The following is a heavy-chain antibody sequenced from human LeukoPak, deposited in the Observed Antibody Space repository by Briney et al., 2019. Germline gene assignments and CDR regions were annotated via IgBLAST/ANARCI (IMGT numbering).Heavy chain of an antibody. CDR3: GGYISGFYDY. Sequence: GGSLRLSCAASGFTFSSYAMSWVRLAPGKGLEWVSTNDGGGNTYYADSVRGRFTISRDNSAGTLFLQMNSLRAEDTAMYYCGGYISGFYDYWGQGTLVTVSS. J-gene: IGHJ4*02. CDR1: GFTFSSYA. D-gene: IGHD6-19*01. CDR2: TNDGGGNT. V-gene: IGHV3-23*01.